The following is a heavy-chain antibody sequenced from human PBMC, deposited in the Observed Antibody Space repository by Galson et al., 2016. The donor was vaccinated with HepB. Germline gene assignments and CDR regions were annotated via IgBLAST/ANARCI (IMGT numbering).Heavy chain of an antibody. D-gene: IGHD5-12*01. J-gene: IGHJ4*02. Sequence: SLRLSCAASGFTLDDYAMHWVRQAPGKGLEWVAVISYDGSNKYYADSVKGRFTISRDNSKNTLYLQMNSLRAEDTAVYYCAKGGSGYDLTFDYWGQGTLVTVSS. V-gene: IGHV3-30*18. CDR1: GFTLDDYA. CDR2: ISYDGSNK. CDR3: AKGGSGYDLTFDY.